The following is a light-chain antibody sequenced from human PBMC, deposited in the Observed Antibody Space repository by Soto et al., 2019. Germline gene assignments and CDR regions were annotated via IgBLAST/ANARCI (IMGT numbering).Light chain of an antibody. CDR2: RAS. J-gene: IGKJ3*01. V-gene: IGKV3-20*01. CDR1: PSVSSSY. Sequence: IVLTQSPGTLSLSPGERATLSCRASPSVSSSYLAWYQQKPGQAPRLLIYRASIRATGIPDRFSGSGSGTDFTLTISRLEPEDFAVYYCHQYSNSVLTFGPGTKVDIK. CDR3: HQYSNSVLT.